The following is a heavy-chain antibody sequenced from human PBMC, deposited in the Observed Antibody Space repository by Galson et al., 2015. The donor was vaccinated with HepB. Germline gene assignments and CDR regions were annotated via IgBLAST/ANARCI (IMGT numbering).Heavy chain of an antibody. Sequence: SLRLSCAASGFTFSSYSMNWVRQAPGKGLEWVSSISSSSSYIYYADSVKGRFTISRDNAKNSLYLQMNSLRAEDTAVYYCARVLGMIVVVNDAFDIWGQGTMVTVSS. CDR1: GFTFSSYS. J-gene: IGHJ3*02. D-gene: IGHD3-22*01. CDR3: ARVLGMIVVVNDAFDI. CDR2: ISSSSSYI. V-gene: IGHV3-21*01.